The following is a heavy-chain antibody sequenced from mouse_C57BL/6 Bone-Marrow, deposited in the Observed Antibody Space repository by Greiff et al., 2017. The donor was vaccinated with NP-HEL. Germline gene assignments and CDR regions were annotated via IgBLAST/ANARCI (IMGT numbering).Heavy chain of an antibody. D-gene: IGHD1-1*01. J-gene: IGHJ3*01. CDR1: GYTFTDYY. CDR3: ARSGYYYGSSFAY. Sequence: VQLQQSGPELVKPGASVKISCKASGYTFTDYYMNWVKQSHGKSLEWIGDINPNNGGTSYNQKFKGKATLTVDKSSSTAYMELRSLTSEDSAVYYCARSGYYYGSSFAYWGQGTLVTVSA. V-gene: IGHV1-26*01. CDR2: INPNNGGT.